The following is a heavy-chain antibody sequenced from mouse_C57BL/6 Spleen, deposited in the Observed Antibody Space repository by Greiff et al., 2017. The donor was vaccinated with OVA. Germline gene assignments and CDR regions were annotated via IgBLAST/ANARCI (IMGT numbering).Heavy chain of an antibody. D-gene: IGHD1-1*02. V-gene: IGHV1-81*01. CDR3: AIIYQSWCFDY. CDR2: IYPRSGNT. Sequence: QVQLQQSGAELARPGASVKLSCKASGYTFTSYGISWVKQRTGQGLEWIGEIYPRSGNTYYNEKFKGKATLTADKSSSTAYMELRSLTSEDSAVYFCAIIYQSWCFDYWGQGTTLTVSS. J-gene: IGHJ2*01. CDR1: GYTFTSYG.